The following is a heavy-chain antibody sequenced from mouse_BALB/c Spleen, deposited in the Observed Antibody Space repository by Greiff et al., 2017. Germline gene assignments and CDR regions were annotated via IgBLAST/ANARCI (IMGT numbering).Heavy chain of an antibody. V-gene: IGHV1-5*01. Sequence: EVQLQQSGTVLARPGASVKMSCKASGYTFTSYWMHWVKQRPGQGLEWMGAIYPGNSDTSYNQKFKGKAKLTAVTSTSTAYMELSSLTNDDSAVYYCTRTGGTTVGGYFEGWGAGTTVTVSS. J-gene: IGHJ1*01. CDR3: TRTGGTTVGGYFEG. D-gene: IGHD1-1*01. CDR1: GYTFTSYW. CDR2: IYPGNSDT.